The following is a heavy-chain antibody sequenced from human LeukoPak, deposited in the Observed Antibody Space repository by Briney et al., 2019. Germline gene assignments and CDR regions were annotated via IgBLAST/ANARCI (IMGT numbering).Heavy chain of an antibody. D-gene: IGHD6-19*01. Sequence: AETLSLTCTVSGGSIPLYYWSWIRQPPGKGLEWIGYIYYSGSTNYNPSLKSRVTISVDTSKNQFSLKLSSVTAADTAVYYCARHLQWLTYYFDYWGQGTLVTVSS. J-gene: IGHJ4*02. CDR2: IYYSGST. V-gene: IGHV4-59*08. CDR1: GGSIPLYY. CDR3: ARHLQWLTYYFDY.